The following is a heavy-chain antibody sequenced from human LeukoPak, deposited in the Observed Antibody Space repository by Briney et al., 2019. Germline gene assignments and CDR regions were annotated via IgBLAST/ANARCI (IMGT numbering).Heavy chain of an antibody. D-gene: IGHD2-2*02. CDR1: GGSFSGYY. J-gene: IGHJ5*02. Sequence: SETLSLTCAVYGGSFSGYYWSWIRQPPGKGLEWIGEINHSGSTNYNPSLKSRVTISVDTSKNQFSLKLSSVTAADTAVYYCARLNTGYCSSTSCYKWFDPWGQGTLVTVSS. V-gene: IGHV4-34*01. CDR3: ARLNTGYCSSTSCYKWFDP. CDR2: INHSGST.